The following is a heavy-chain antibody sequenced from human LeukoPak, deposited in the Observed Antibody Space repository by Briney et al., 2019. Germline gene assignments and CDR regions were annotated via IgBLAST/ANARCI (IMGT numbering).Heavy chain of an antibody. J-gene: IGHJ4*02. Sequence: GGSLRLSCAASGFTFSSYHMNWVRQAPGEGLEWVSYISSSSSTIYYADSVKGRFTISRDNAKNSLYLQMNSLRDEDTAVYYCARDRGDSGGWYFDYWGQGTLVTASS. CDR3: ARDRGDSGGWYFDY. CDR2: ISSSSSTI. CDR1: GFTFSSYH. D-gene: IGHD6-19*01. V-gene: IGHV3-48*02.